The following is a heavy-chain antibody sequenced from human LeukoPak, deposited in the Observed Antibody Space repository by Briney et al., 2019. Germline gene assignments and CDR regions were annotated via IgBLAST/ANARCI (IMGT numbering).Heavy chain of an antibody. CDR2: TNYRSKWYF. D-gene: IGHD5-24*01. Sequence: SQTLSLTCAISGDSVSRNTAGCDWIRQSRWSCLEWLGRTNYRSKWYFDFAPSVTNRITINPDTSKNQFSLQLNSVTPEDTAVYYCAREAEITRFDYWGQGTLVTVSS. CDR1: GDSVSRNTAG. CDR3: AREAEITRFDY. V-gene: IGHV6-1*01. J-gene: IGHJ4*02.